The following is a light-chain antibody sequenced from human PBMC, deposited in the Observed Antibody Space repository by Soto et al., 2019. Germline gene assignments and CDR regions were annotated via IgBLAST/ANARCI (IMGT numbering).Light chain of an antibody. Sequence: DIQMTQSPSSLSASVGDRVTISCRTSQTIDNYLNWYQQKPGKAPQLLISAASTLQSGVSSRFSGSGSGTEFTLTISSLQPEDYATYYCHQTYNTLYTFDQGTKVEIK. V-gene: IGKV1-39*01. J-gene: IGKJ2*01. CDR1: QTIDNY. CDR2: AAS. CDR3: HQTYNTLYT.